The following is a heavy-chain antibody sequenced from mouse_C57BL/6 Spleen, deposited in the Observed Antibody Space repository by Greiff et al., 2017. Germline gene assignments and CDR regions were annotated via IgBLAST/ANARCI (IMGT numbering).Heavy chain of an antibody. CDR3: ARGNYGSSYWYFDV. CDR2: IYPSDSET. J-gene: IGHJ1*03. D-gene: IGHD1-1*01. CDR1: GYTFTSYW. V-gene: IGHV1-52*01. Sequence: QVQLQQPGAELVRPGSSVKLSCKASGYTFTSYWMHWVKQRPIQGLEWIGNIYPSDSETHYNQKFKDKATLTVYKSSSTAYMQLSSLTSEDSAVYYCARGNYGSSYWYFDVWGTGTTVTVSS.